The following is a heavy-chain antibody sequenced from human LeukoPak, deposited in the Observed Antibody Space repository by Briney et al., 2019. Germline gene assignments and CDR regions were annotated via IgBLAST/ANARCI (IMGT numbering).Heavy chain of an antibody. V-gene: IGHV3-23*01. D-gene: IGHD3-9*01. CDR2: ISGSGAST. CDR3: ARVLRYFDPPIN. CDR1: GFTFSSYG. J-gene: IGHJ4*02. Sequence: GGSLRLSCAASGFTFSSYGLSWVRQAPGKGLEWVSSISGSGASTYYADSVKGRFTISTDSSKNTLHLQMNSLRAADTAVYYCARVLRYFDPPINWGQGTLVTVSS.